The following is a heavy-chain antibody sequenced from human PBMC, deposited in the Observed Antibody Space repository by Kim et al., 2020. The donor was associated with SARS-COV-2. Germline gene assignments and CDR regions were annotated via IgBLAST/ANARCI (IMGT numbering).Heavy chain of an antibody. Sequence: YYNPSLKSRVTISVDTSKNQFSLKLSSVTAADTAVYYCARDRYGSGSQGYWGQGTLVTVSS. CDR3: ARDRYGSGSQGY. D-gene: IGHD3-10*01. V-gene: IGHV4-39*07. J-gene: IGHJ4*02.